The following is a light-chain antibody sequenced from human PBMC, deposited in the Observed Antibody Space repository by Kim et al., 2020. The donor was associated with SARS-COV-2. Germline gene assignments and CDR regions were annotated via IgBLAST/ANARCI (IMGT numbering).Light chain of an antibody. J-gene: IGKJ2*01. Sequence: PAERATLPSRTSRRISNTFVAWYQQTLGQAPRLLIFAAASRAAGTPDRFSGSGSGTDFTLTIGRVEPDDFAVYYCQQCSTSPPAYTFGQGTKLEI. CDR2: AAA. V-gene: IGKV3-20*01. CDR3: QQCSTSPPAYT. CDR1: RRISNTF.